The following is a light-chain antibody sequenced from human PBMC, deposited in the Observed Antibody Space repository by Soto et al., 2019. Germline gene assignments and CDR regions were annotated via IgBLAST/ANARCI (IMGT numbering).Light chain of an antibody. CDR1: SNEVGAFNY. CDR2: DVT. CDR3: SSYTTRNTEV. Sequence: QSALTQPASVSGSPGQSITISCIGTSNEVGAFNYVSWYQHHPGKAPKLIIYDVTDRPSGVSIRFSASKSGNTASLTISGLQAEDEADYYCSSYTTRNTEVFGTGTKVTVL. V-gene: IGLV2-14*03. J-gene: IGLJ1*01.